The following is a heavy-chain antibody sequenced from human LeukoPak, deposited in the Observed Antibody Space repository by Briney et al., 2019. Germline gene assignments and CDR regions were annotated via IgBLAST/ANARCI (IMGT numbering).Heavy chain of an antibody. V-gene: IGHV1-69*04. CDR2: IIPIFGIA. J-gene: IGHJ4*02. D-gene: IGHD3-22*01. Sequence: ASVKVSCKASGGTFSSYAISWVRQAPGQGLEWMGRIIPIFGIANYAQKFQGRVTITADKSTSTAYMELSSLRSEDTAVYYCARGDQVVITTSVGDFDYWGQGTLVTVSS. CDR1: GGTFSSYA. CDR3: ARGDQVVITTSVGDFDY.